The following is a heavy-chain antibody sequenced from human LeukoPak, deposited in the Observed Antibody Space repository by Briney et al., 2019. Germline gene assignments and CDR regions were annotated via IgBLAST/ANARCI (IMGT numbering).Heavy chain of an antibody. Sequence: GGSLRLSCEASGFTFNNYWMSWVRQAPGKGLEWVANIKQDGSERYYVDSVKGRFTISRDSAKNSLYLQMNSLRAEDTAVYYCARASYYDVLTAYYKPLPPDYWGQGTLVTVSS. CDR2: IKQDGSER. V-gene: IGHV3-7*01. J-gene: IGHJ4*02. D-gene: IGHD3-9*01. CDR3: ARASYYDVLTAYYKPLPPDY. CDR1: GFTFNNYW.